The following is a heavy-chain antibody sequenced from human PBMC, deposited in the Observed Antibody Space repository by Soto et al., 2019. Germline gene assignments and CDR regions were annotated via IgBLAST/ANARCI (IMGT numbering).Heavy chain of an antibody. J-gene: IGHJ4*02. V-gene: IGHV3-11*01. D-gene: IGHD2-15*01. CDR1: GFTFSDYY. CDR2: ISSSGSTI. CDR3: ATDIVVVVAANGLTPR. Sequence: GGSLRLSCAASGFTFSDYYMSWIRQAPGKGLEWVSYISSSGSTIYYADSGKGRFTISRDNAKNSLYLQMNSLRAEDTAVYYCATDIVVVVAANGLTPRWGQGTLVTVSS.